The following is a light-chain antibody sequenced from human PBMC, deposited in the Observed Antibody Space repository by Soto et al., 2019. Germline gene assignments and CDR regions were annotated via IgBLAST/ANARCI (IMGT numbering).Light chain of an antibody. CDR1: QDISNY. J-gene: IGKJ4*01. V-gene: IGKV1-33*01. Sequence: DIQMTQSPSSLSASVGDRVTITCQASQDISNYLNWYQQKPGKAPKLLIYDASNLATGVPSRFSGSGSGTDFTFTISSLQPEDIAAYYCQQYGNLPLTFGGGTKVEIK. CDR3: QQYGNLPLT. CDR2: DAS.